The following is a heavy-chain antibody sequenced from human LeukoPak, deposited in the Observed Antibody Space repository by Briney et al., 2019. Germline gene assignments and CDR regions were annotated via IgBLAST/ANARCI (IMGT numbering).Heavy chain of an antibody. CDR3: AGNYCSSTSCNYYYYYMDV. J-gene: IGHJ6*03. CDR2: INPNSGGT. CDR1: GYTFTGYY. Sequence: ASVKVSFKASGYTFTGYYMHWVRQAPGQGHEWMGRINPNSGGTNYAQKFQGRVTMTRDTSISTAYIELSRLRSDDTAVYYCAGNYCSSTSCNYYYYYMDVWGKGTTVTVSS. D-gene: IGHD2-2*01. V-gene: IGHV1-2*06.